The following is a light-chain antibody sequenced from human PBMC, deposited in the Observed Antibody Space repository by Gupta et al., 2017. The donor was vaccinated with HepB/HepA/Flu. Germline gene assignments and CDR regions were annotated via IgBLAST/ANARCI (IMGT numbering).Light chain of an antibody. CDR2: GAS. V-gene: IGKV3-20*01. Sequence: ELVLTQSPGTLPLSPGERATLSCRASQSVSSSYLAWYQQKPGQAPRLLIYGASSRATGIPDRFSGSGSGTDFTLTISRLEPEDFAVYYCQQYGSSLITFGQGTRLEIK. CDR1: QSVSSSY. J-gene: IGKJ5*01. CDR3: QQYGSSLIT.